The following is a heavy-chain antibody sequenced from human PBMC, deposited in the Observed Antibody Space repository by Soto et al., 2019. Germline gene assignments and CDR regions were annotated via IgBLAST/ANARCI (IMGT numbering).Heavy chain of an antibody. CDR2: ISGSGGST. CDR3: AKTLWRHCFDY. CDR1: GFTFSTYW. Sequence: GGSLRLSCAASGFTFSTYWMSWVRQAPGKGLEWVSAISGSGGSTYYADSVKGRFTISRDNSKNTLYLQMNSLRAEDTAVYYCAKTLWRHCFDYWGQGTLVTVSS. V-gene: IGHV3-23*01. J-gene: IGHJ4*02. D-gene: IGHD3-10*01.